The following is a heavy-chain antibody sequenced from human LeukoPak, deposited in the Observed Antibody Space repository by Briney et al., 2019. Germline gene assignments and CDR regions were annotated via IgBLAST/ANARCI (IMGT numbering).Heavy chain of an antibody. D-gene: IGHD5-12*01. J-gene: IGHJ5*02. Sequence: VASVNVSCKASGYTFTGYYMHWVRQAPGQGLEWMGWINPNSGGTNYAQKFQGRVTMTRDASISTAYMELSRLRSDDTAVYYCARLQVATTENWFDPWGQGTLVTVSS. CDR1: GYTFTGYY. V-gene: IGHV1-2*02. CDR3: ARLQVATTENWFDP. CDR2: INPNSGGT.